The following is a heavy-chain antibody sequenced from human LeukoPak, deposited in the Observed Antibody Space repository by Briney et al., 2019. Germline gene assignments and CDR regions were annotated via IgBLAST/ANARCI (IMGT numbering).Heavy chain of an antibody. CDR3: AHSSYYDSSGSAEYFQH. V-gene: IGHV2-5*02. CDR2: IYWDDDK. D-gene: IGHD3-22*01. Sequence: SGPTLVKPTQTLTLTCTFSGFSLSTSGVGVGWIRQPPGKALEWLALIYWDDDKRYSPSLKSRLTITKDTSKNQVVLTMTNMDPVDTATYDCAHSSYYDSSGSAEYFQHWGQGTLVTVSS. CDR1: GFSLSTSGVG. J-gene: IGHJ1*01.